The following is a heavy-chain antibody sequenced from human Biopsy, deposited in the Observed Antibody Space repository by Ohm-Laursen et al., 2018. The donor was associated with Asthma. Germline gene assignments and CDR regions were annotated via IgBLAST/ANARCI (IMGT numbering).Heavy chain of an antibody. D-gene: IGHD5-24*01. V-gene: IGHV4-30-2*01. J-gene: IGHJ4*02. Sequence: SQTLSLTWAVSGGSISSGGYSWSWIRQPPGKGLEWIGNIYHSGSTYYNPSLKSRVTISVDRSKNQFSLKLSSVTAADTAVYYCARVKDGYNFDYWGQGTLVTVSS. CDR2: IYHSGST. CDR1: GGSISSGGYS. CDR3: ARVKDGYNFDY.